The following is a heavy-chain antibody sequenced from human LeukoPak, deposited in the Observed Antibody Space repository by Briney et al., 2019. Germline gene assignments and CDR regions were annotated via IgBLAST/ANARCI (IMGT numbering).Heavy chain of an antibody. V-gene: IGHV1-69*13. D-gene: IGHD4-17*01. J-gene: IGHJ4*02. CDR2: IIPIFGTA. CDR1: GGTFSSYA. Sequence: GASVKVSCKASGGTFSSYAISWVRQAPGQGLEWMGGIIPIFGTANYAQKFQGRVTITADESTSTAYMELSSLGSEDTAVYYCARDGNYGDYVFDYWGQGTLVTVSS. CDR3: ARDGNYGDYVFDY.